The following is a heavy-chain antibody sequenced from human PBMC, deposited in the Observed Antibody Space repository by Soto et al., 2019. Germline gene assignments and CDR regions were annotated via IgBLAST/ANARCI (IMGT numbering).Heavy chain of an antibody. CDR1: GDTFSRST. CDR2: ISAYSGNV. J-gene: IGHJ4*02. Sequence: QVQQVQSGAEVKKPGASVKVSCKTSGDTFSRSTISWVRQAPGQGLEWMGWISAYSGNVKYAWKFQDRVTMTTDTSTSTAYVELRSLRFDDTAVYYCAIANYGDDDYWGQGTLVTVSS. CDR3: AIANYGDDDY. D-gene: IGHD4-17*01. V-gene: IGHV1-18*01.